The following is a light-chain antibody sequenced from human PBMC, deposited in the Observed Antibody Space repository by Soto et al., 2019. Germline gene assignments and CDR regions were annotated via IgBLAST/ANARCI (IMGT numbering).Light chain of an antibody. CDR1: QSVTTW. CDR2: DAS. Sequence: DIQMTQSPSTLSASVGDRVTLTCRASQSVTTWMAWYQQKPGKAPKLLIYDASSLESGVPSRFSGSGSGTEFILTISSLQPDDFATYYCQHYNSYSEAFGQGTKVELK. J-gene: IGKJ1*01. V-gene: IGKV1-5*01. CDR3: QHYNSYSEA.